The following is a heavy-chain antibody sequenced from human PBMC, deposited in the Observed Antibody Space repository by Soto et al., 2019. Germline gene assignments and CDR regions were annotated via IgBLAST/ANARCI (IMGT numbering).Heavy chain of an antibody. D-gene: IGHD2-15*01. J-gene: IGHJ4*02. V-gene: IGHV2-5*02. CDR1: GFSLSTSGVG. CDR3: AHRQRTVVVGAPFDL. CDR2: IYWDDDK. Sequence: SGPTLVNPTQTLTLTCTFSGFSLSTSGVGVGWIRQPPGKALEWLALIYWDDDKRFSPSLKSRLAITRDTSKNQVVMTMTDMAPVDTAIYYCAHRQRTVVVGAPFDLWGQGSQVTVSS.